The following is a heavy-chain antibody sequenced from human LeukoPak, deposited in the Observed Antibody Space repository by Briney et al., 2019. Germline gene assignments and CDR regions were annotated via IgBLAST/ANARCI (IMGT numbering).Heavy chain of an antibody. Sequence: SETLSLTCAAYGGSFSGYYWSWIRQPPGKGLEWIGEINHSGSTNYNPSLKSRVTISVDTSKNQFSLKLSSVTAADTAVYYCARGFSCSSTSCQRDDAFDIWGQGTMVTVSS. CDR3: ARGFSCSSTSCQRDDAFDI. J-gene: IGHJ3*02. CDR2: INHSGST. CDR1: GGSFSGYY. D-gene: IGHD2-2*01. V-gene: IGHV4-34*01.